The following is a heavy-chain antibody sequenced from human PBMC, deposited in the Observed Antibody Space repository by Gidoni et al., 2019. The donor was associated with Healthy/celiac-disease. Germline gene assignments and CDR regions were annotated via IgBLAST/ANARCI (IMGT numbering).Heavy chain of an antibody. Sequence: QVQLQESGPGLVEPSQTLSLTCTVSGGSISRGGYSWSWIRQHTGKGLEWSGYIYYSGSTYYTPSLKSRLTILVDTSKNQFSLKLSSVTVADTAVYYCAGEIGRLSFWGQGTLVTVSS. CDR3: AGEIGRLSF. D-gene: IGHD6-19*01. CDR2: IYYSGST. J-gene: IGHJ4*02. V-gene: IGHV4-31*03. CDR1: GGSISRGGYS.